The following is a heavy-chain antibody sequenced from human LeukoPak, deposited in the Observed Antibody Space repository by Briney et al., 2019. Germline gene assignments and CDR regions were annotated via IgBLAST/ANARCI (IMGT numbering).Heavy chain of an antibody. J-gene: IGHJ4*02. Sequence: PSETLSLTCTVSGGSISSYYWSWIRQPPGKGLEWIGSIYYSGSTYYNPSLKSRVTISVDTSKNQFSLKLSSVTAADTAVYYCARRRDYYDSSGYYVYFDYWGQGTLVTVSS. D-gene: IGHD3-22*01. V-gene: IGHV4-59*05. CDR1: GGSISSYY. CDR2: IYYSGST. CDR3: ARRRDYYDSSGYYVYFDY.